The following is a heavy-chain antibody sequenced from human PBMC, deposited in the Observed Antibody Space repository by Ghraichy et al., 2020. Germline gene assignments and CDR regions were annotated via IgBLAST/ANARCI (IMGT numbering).Heavy chain of an antibody. D-gene: IGHD3-22*01. Sequence: GGSLRLSCVGSGFNFNNYVLHWVRQAPDKGLEWVAVISFDGNIKHYADSVKGRFTISRDNSKNTLYLQMDSLRAKDTAVFHCAGSRDSAWHNFDYWGQGTLVTVS. CDR1: GFNFNNYV. CDR3: AGSRDSAWHNFDY. CDR2: ISFDGNIK. V-gene: IGHV3-30-3*01. J-gene: IGHJ4*02.